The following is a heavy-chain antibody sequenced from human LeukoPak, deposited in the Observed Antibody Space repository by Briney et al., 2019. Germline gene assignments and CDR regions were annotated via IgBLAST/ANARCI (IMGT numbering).Heavy chain of an antibody. Sequence: GGSLRLSCVASGFTFSSYALHWVRQAPGKGLEWVAIFSSDGSKYYADSVKGRFTISRDNSKNTLYLQMNSLRAEDTAVYYCARVPLGWFDPWGQGTLVTVSS. D-gene: IGHD7-27*01. CDR1: GFTFSSYA. J-gene: IGHJ5*02. CDR3: ARVPLGWFDP. CDR2: FSSDGSK. V-gene: IGHV3-30*14.